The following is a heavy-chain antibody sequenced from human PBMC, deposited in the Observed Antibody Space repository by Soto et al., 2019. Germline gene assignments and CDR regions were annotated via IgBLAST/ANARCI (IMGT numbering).Heavy chain of an antibody. CDR3: ARGNSYV. D-gene: IGHD5-18*01. Sequence: GESLKISCAASGFTFSTWTLNWARQAPGKGLEGVSSIGPSDDFTYYADSVKGRFTVSKDNSKNTLFLQLNNLRAEDTAVYYCARGNSYVWGQGTGVTVSS. CDR1: GFTFSTWT. CDR2: IGPSDDFT. V-gene: IGHV3-23*01. J-gene: IGHJ4*02.